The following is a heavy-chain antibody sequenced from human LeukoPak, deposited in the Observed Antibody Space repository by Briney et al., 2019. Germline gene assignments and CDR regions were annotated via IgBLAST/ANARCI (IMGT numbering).Heavy chain of an antibody. J-gene: IGHJ4*02. D-gene: IGHD3-10*01. V-gene: IGHV3-64*01. Sequence: GGSLRLSCAASGFTFSSYAMHWVRQAPGKGLEYVSAISSNGGSTYYANSVKGRFTISRDNSKNTLYPQMGSLRAEDMAVYYCARGRITMVRGVLGYWGQGTLVTVSS. CDR2: ISSNGGST. CDR3: ARGRITMVRGVLGY. CDR1: GFTFSSYA.